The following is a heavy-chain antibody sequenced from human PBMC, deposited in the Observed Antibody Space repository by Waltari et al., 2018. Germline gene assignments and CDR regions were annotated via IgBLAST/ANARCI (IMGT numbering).Heavy chain of an antibody. CDR3: ATGLSHTTADSDYYYYYGMDV. CDR1: GYTLTELS. Sequence: QVQLVQSGAEVKKPGASVKVSCKVSGYTLTELSMHWVRQAPGKGLEGMGGFDPEDGETIYAQKFQGRVTMTEDTSTDTAYMELSSLRSEDTAVYYCATGLSHTTADSDYYYYYGMDVWGQGTTVTVSS. CDR2: FDPEDGET. J-gene: IGHJ6*02. D-gene: IGHD1-1*01. V-gene: IGHV1-24*01.